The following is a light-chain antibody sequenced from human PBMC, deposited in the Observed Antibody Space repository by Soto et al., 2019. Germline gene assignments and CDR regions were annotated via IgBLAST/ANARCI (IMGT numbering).Light chain of an antibody. J-gene: IGLJ1*01. V-gene: IGLV2-8*01. CDR3: SSYAGSLYV. CDR1: SSDVGVYNY. CDR2: EVS. Sequence: QSALTQPPSASGSPGQSVTISCTGTSSDVGVYNYVSWYQQHPGKAPKLMIYEVSKRPSGVPDRFSCSKSGNTASLTVSGLQAEDEADYYCSSYAGSLYVFGTGTKLTVL.